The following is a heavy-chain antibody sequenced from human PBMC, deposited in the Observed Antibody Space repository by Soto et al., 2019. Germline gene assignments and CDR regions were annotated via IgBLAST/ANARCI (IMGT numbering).Heavy chain of an antibody. D-gene: IGHD2-21*02. J-gene: IGHJ1*01. V-gene: IGHV3-30*03. CDR1: GFTFSSYG. Sequence: QVQLMESGGGVVQPGRSLRLSCAASGFTFSSYGMHWVRQAPGKGLEWVAVISYDGSNKYYADSVKGRFTISRDNSKNTLYLQMNSLRAEDTAVYYCALAPDLAYCGGDCYYFQHWGQGTLVTVSS. CDR3: ALAPDLAYCGGDCYYFQH. CDR2: ISYDGSNK.